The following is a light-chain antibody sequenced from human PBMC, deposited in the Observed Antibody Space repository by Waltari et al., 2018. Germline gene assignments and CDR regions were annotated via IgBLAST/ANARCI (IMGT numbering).Light chain of an antibody. V-gene: IGKV1-39*01. J-gene: IGKJ2*01. CDR2: ATS. CDR1: QNITNY. Sequence: DIQMTQSPSSLSASVGDRVTITCRASQNITNYLNCYRQKPGKAPKLLIYATSTLESGVPSGFSGSGSGTHFTLTINSLQPEDFATYHCQQSYTTPRTFGQGTNLQIK. CDR3: QQSYTTPRT.